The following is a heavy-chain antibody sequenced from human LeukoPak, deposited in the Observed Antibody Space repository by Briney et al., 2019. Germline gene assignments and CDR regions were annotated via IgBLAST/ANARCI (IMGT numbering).Heavy chain of an antibody. D-gene: IGHD3-3*01. CDR3: ARAYYDVWSGYSSYYYYMDV. CDR2: IYHSGST. CDR1: GYSISSGYY. J-gene: IGHJ6*03. V-gene: IGHV4-38-2*01. Sequence: SETLSLTCAVSGYSISSGYYWGWIRQPPGKGLECIGSIYHSGSTYYNPSLKSRVTISVDTSKNQFSLKLSSVTAADTAVYYCARAYYDVWSGYSSYYYYMDVWGKGTTVTVSS.